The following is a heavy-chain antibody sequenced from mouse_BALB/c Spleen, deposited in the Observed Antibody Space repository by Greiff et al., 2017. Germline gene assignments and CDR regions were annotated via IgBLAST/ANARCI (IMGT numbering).Heavy chain of an antibody. J-gene: IGHJ2*01. CDR2: IDPENGNT. CDR3: ARRVILDY. Sequence: VQLKQSGAELVRPGALVKLSCKASGFNIKDYYMHWVKQRPEQGLEWIGWIDPENGNTIYDPKFQGKASITADTSSNTAYLQLSSLTSEDTAVYYCARRVILDYWGQGTTLTVSS. CDR1: GFNIKDYY. D-gene: IGHD2-13*01. V-gene: IGHV14-1*02.